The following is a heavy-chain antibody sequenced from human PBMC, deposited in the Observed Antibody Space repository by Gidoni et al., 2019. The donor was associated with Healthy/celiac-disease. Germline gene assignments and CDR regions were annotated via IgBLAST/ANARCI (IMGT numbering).Heavy chain of an antibody. V-gene: IGHV3-23*01. CDR1: GFTFSSYA. CDR2: MSGSGGST. Sequence: EVQLLESGGGLVQPGWSMRLSCAASGFTFSSYAMSWVRQAPGKGLAWVSAMSGSGGSTYYADAVKGRFTISRDNSKNTLYLQMNSLRAKDTAVYYCAKDLSIAAAPNLFDYWGQGTLVTVSS. D-gene: IGHD6-13*01. CDR3: AKDLSIAAAPNLFDY. J-gene: IGHJ4*02.